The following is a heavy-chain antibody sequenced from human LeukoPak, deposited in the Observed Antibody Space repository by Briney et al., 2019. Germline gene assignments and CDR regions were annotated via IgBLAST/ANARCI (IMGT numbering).Heavy chain of an antibody. CDR2: IFYTGNT. D-gene: IGHD3-22*01. J-gene: IGHJ4*02. CDR3: ARDTYYYDSSGYYPGTFDY. Sequence: SETLSLTCTVSGASIDNYYWSWIRQSPGKGLEWIGYIFYTGNTNYNPSLVSRVTISLATSKNQFSLKLSSVTAADTAVYYCARDTYYYDSSGYYPGTFDYWGQGTLVTVSS. CDR1: GASIDNYY. V-gene: IGHV4-59*12.